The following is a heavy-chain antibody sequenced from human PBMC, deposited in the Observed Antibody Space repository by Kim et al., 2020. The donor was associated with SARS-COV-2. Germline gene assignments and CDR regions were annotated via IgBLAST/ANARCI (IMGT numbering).Heavy chain of an antibody. CDR2: FDPDDGET. Sequence: ASVKVSCKVSGYTLTELSMHWVRQAPGKGLEWMGVFDPDDGETIYAQKFQGRVTMTEDTSTDTAYMELSSLRSEDTAVYYCATRLPGIYCIGGSCLDYWGQGTLVTVSS. J-gene: IGHJ4*02. V-gene: IGHV1-24*01. CDR3: ATRLPGIYCIGGSCLDY. CDR1: GYTLTELS. D-gene: IGHD2-15*01.